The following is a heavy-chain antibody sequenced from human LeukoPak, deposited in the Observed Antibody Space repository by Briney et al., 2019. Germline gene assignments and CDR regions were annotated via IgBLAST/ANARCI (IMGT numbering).Heavy chain of an antibody. V-gene: IGHV1-2*02. D-gene: IGHD3-9*01. CDR3: ARAPPRYFDWLLTSFDY. J-gene: IGHJ4*02. CDR2: INPNSGGT. CDR1: GYTFTGYY. Sequence: ASVKVSCKASGYTFTGYYMHWVRQAPGQGLEWMGWINPNSGGTNYVQKFQGRVTMTRDTSISTAYMELSRLRSDDTAVYYCARAPPRYFDWLLTSFDYWGQGTLVTVSS.